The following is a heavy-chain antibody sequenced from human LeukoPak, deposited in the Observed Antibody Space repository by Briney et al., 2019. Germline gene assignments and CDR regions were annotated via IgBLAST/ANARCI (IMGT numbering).Heavy chain of an antibody. J-gene: IGHJ4*02. CDR1: GGTFSSYT. CDR3: ARASGDYGDPYDY. V-gene: IGHV1-69*01. Sequence: SVKVSCKASGGTFSSYTISWVRQAPGQGLEWMGGINPIFGTANNAQKFQGRVTITADESTSTAYMELSSLRSEDTAVYYCARASGDYGDPYDYWGQGTLVTVSS. CDR2: INPIFGTA. D-gene: IGHD4-17*01.